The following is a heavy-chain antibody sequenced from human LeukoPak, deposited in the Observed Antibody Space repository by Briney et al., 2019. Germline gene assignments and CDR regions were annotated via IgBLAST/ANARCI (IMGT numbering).Heavy chain of an antibody. Sequence: GGSLRLSCAASGFTFSDYYMSWIRQAPGKGLEWVSYISSRGTTIHYADSVKGRFTISRDNAKKSLYLQMNSLRAEDTAVYYCARDVHYSGKRHFDYWGRGSLVTVSS. CDR3: ARDVHYSGKRHFDY. V-gene: IGHV3-11*01. CDR1: GFTFSDYY. D-gene: IGHD2-15*01. J-gene: IGHJ4*02. CDR2: ISSRGTTI.